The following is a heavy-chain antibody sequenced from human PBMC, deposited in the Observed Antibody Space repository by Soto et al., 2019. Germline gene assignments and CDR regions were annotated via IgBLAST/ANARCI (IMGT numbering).Heavy chain of an antibody. Sequence: QLQLQESGSGLVKPSQTLSLTCAVSGGSISSGGYSWSWIRQPPGKGLEWIGYIYHSGSTYYNPSLKGRVTISVDRSKNQFSLKLSSVTAADTGVYYCARTMTTVTTLAFRWFDPWGQGTLVTVSS. CDR3: ARTMTTVTTLAFRWFDP. J-gene: IGHJ5*02. CDR1: GGSISSGGYS. V-gene: IGHV4-30-2*01. D-gene: IGHD4-17*01. CDR2: IYHSGST.